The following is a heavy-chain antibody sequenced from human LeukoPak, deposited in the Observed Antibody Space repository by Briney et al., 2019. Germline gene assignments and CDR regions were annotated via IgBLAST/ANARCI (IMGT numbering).Heavy chain of an antibody. CDR3: AKSHGYSYGFDY. Sequence: GGSLRLSCAASGFTFSSYGMHWVRQAPGKGLEWVTFIRYDGSNKFYADSVKGRFTISGDNSKNTLYLQMNSLRAEDTAVYYCAKSHGYSYGFDYWGQGTLVTVSS. J-gene: IGHJ4*02. V-gene: IGHV3-30*02. D-gene: IGHD5-18*01. CDR2: IRYDGSNK. CDR1: GFTFSSYG.